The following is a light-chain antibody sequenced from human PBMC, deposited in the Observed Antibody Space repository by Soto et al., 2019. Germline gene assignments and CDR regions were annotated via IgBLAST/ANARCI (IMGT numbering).Light chain of an antibody. CDR3: QSYDSSLSAGV. CDR1: SSNIGAGYD. V-gene: IGLV1-40*01. J-gene: IGLJ3*02. CDR2: GDN. Sequence: QAAVTQPPSVSGAPGQRVTISCTGSSSNIGAGYDVHWYQQLPGTAPKLLIYGDNNRPSGVPDRFSGSKSGTSASLAITGLQAEDEADYYCQSYDSSLSAGVFGGGTKLTVL.